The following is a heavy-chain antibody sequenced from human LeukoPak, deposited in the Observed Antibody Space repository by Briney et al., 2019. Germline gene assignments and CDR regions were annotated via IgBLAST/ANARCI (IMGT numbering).Heavy chain of an antibody. D-gene: IGHD2-2*01. CDR3: ARDARSHCGTDACYGPYFDY. CDR1: GSTFSTSS. CDR2: IRGSSTTI. Sequence: GGSLRLSCTASGSTFSTSSMNWVRQTPGKGLEWISYIRGSSTTIYYADSVKGRFTISRDNGRNSLYLQMNDVRAEDTGVYFCARDARSHCGTDACYGPYFDYWGQGSLVTVSS. J-gene: IGHJ4*02. V-gene: IGHV3-48*01.